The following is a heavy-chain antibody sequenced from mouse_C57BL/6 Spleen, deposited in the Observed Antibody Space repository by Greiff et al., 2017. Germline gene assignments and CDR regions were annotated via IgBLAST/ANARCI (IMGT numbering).Heavy chain of an antibody. Sequence: VQLQQPGPELVKPGASVKISCKASGYSFTSYYIHWVKQRPGQGLEWIGWIYPGSGNTKYNEQFKGKATLTADTSSSTAYMQRSSLTSEDSAVYYCARSGRSAWFAYWGQGTLVTVSA. CDR2: IYPGSGNT. J-gene: IGHJ3*01. V-gene: IGHV1-66*01. D-gene: IGHD1-1*01. CDR3: ARSGRSAWFAY. CDR1: GYSFTSYY.